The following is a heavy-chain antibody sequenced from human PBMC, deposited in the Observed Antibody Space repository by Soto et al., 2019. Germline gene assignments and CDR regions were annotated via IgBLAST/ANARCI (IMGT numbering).Heavy chain of an antibody. CDR3: AHLVVAGITNNFDS. CDR2: IYWDDDK. Sequence: QITLKESGPTLVKPTQTLTLTCTFSGFSLSTSGVGVGWIRQPPGKALEWLTFIYWDDDKRNSPFLKSRLTITKDTSQHRVVLTTTNMDPVDTATYYCAHLVVAGITNNFDSWGQGTLVTVSS. V-gene: IGHV2-5*02. D-gene: IGHD2-15*01. CDR1: GFSLSTSGVG. J-gene: IGHJ4*02.